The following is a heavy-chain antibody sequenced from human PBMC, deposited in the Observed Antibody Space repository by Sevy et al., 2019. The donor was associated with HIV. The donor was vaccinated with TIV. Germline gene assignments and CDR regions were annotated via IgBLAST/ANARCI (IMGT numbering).Heavy chain of an antibody. CDR3: TRGVVVITKYYYYYIDV. CDR1: GFTFSNAW. Sequence: GGSLRLSCAASGFTFSNAWMSWVRQAPGKGLEWVGHIKSKTNGGTTDYAAPVKGRFTISRDDSKNTLYLQMNSLKTEDTVVYYCTRGVVVITKYYYYYIDVWGKGTTVTVSS. CDR2: IKSKTNGGTT. D-gene: IGHD2-21*01. V-gene: IGHV3-15*01. J-gene: IGHJ6*03.